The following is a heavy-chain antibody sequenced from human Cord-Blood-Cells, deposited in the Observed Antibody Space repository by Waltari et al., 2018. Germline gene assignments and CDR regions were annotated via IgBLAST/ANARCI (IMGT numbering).Heavy chain of an antibody. CDR1: GGTFSSYA. V-gene: IGHV1-69*01. CDR3: ARDMHERHDYGGNYFDY. J-gene: IGHJ4*02. CDR2: IIPIFGTA. Sequence: QVQLVQSGAEVKKPGSSVKVSCKASGGTFSSYAISWVRQAPGQGLEWMGGIIPIFGTANYAQKFQGRVTMTADESTSTAYMELSSLRSEDTAVYYCARDMHERHDYGGNYFDYWGQGTLVTVSS. D-gene: IGHD4-17*01.